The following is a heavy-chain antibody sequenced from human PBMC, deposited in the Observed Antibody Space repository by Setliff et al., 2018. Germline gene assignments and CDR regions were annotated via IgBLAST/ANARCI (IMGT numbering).Heavy chain of an antibody. CDR1: GFTFSNHW. CDR2: IDGEGNNI. Sequence: LRLSCVTSGFTFSNHWMHWVRQPQGKGLLWVSRIDGEGNNINYADSVKGRFTISRDNARNTVYLQMNGLRAEDTAVYYCVTGMGTHYYDPSAQGPFAIWGQGTMVTV. J-gene: IGHJ3*02. CDR3: VTGMGTHYYDPSAQGPFAI. D-gene: IGHD3-22*01. V-gene: IGHV3-74*01.